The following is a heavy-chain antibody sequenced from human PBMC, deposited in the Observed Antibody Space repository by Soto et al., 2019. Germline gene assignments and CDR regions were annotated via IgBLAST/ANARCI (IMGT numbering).Heavy chain of an antibody. D-gene: IGHD1-1*01. V-gene: IGHV3-30*03. CDR1: GFIFSSYG. CDR3: ARSTTWAPNCYYYALDV. CDR2: ISYDENNK. J-gene: IGHJ6*02. Sequence: QVQLVESGGGVVQPGRSLRLSCAASGFIFSSYGMHWVRQAPGKGLEWVAVISYDENNKHYADSVKGRFTISRDNSKNTLYLQMNSLRVEDTAVYYCARSTTWAPNCYYYALDVWGQGTTVTVSS.